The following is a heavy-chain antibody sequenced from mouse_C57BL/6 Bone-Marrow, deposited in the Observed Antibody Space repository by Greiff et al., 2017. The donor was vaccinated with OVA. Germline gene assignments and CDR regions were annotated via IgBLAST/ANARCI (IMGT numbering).Heavy chain of an antibody. CDR2: IDPSDSYT. D-gene: IGHD2-3*01. CDR3: AREGDGYYGAWFAY. CDR1: GYTFTSYW. J-gene: IGHJ3*01. V-gene: IGHV1-69*01. Sequence: QVQLQQPGAELVMPGASVKLSCKASGYTFTSYWMHWVKQRPGQGLEWIGEIDPSDSYTNYNQKFKGKSTLTVDKSSSTAYMQLSSLTSEDSAVYDCAREGDGYYGAWFAYWGQGTLVTVSA.